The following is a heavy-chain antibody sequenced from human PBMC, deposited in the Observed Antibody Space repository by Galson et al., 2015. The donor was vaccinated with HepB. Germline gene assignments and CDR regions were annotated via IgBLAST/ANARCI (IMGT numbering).Heavy chain of an antibody. CDR3: AKTSRPYEPGTYSYYYAMDV. CDR1: GFTFGSYA. Sequence: SLRLSCAASGFTFGSYAMSWVRQAPGKGLEWVSTISGSGGSTYYADSVKGRFTISRDNSMNTLYLQMNSLRAEDTAVYYCAKTSRPYEPGTYSYYYAMDVWGQGTTVTVSS. J-gene: IGHJ6*02. V-gene: IGHV3-23*01. CDR2: ISGSGGST. D-gene: IGHD1-1*01.